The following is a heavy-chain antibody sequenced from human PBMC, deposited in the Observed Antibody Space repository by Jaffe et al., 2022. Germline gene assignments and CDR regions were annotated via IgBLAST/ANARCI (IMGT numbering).Heavy chain of an antibody. CDR3: AKDGKWELLRAYYFDY. D-gene: IGHD1-26*01. CDR1: GFTFSSYG. CDR2: IRYDGSNK. Sequence: QVQLVESGGGVVQPGGSLRLSCAASGFTFSSYGMHWVRQAPGKGLEWVAFIRYDGSNKYYADSVKGRFTISRDNSKNTLYLQMNSLRAEDTAVYYCAKDGKWELLRAYYFDYWGQGTLVTVSS. J-gene: IGHJ4*02. V-gene: IGHV3-30*02.